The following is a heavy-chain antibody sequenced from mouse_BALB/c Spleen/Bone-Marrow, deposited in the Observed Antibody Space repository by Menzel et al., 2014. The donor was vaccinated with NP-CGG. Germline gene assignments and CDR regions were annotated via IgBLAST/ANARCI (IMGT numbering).Heavy chain of an antibody. Sequence: QVQLKESAAELARPGASVKMSCKASGYTFTSYTMHWVKQRPGQGLEWIGYINPSSGYTEYNQKFKDKTTLTADKSSSTAYMQLSSLTSEDSAVYYCARYRAFYAMDYWGQGTSVTVSS. J-gene: IGHJ4*01. D-gene: IGHD3-1*01. CDR1: GYTFTSYT. CDR2: INPSSGYT. V-gene: IGHV1-4*02. CDR3: ARYRAFYAMDY.